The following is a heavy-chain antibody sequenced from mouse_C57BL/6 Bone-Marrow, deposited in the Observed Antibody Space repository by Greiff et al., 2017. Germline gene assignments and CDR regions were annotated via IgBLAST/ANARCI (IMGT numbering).Heavy chain of an antibody. Sequence: QVQLQQSGPELVKPGASVKISCKASGYAFSSSWMNWVKQRPGKGLEWIGRIYPGDGDTNYNGKFKGKATLTADKSSSTAYMHLSSLTSEDSAVYFCARSYSNYVDWFAYWGQGTLVTVSA. D-gene: IGHD2-5*01. CDR1: GYAFSSSW. CDR2: IYPGDGDT. CDR3: ARSYSNYVDWFAY. V-gene: IGHV1-82*01. J-gene: IGHJ3*01.